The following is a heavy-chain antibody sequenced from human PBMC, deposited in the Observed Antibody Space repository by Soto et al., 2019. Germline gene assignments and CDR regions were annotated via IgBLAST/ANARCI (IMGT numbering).Heavy chain of an antibody. V-gene: IGHV4-39*01. D-gene: IGHD6-13*01. CDR3: ARLQTAVPHY. Sequence: QVQLQESGPGLVMPSETLSLTCTVSGDSISGSPYYWGWIRQPPGKRLEWIASVFYDGYTDYTPSLSSRATISVDTSKNQFYLKLASVAAADTAIYFCARLQTAVPHYWGQGILVTVSS. J-gene: IGHJ4*02. CDR1: GDSISGSPYY. CDR2: VFYDGYT.